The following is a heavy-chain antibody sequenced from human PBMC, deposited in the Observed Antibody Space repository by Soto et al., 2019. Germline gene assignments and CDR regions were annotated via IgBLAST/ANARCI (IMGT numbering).Heavy chain of an antibody. Sequence: TSETLSLTCTVSGGSISSFYWSWTRQPAGKGLEWIGRIYSSGSTNYNPSLKSRVTMSLDTSKNQLSLKLNSVTAADTAVYYCARWGDYGGNSKYYFDYWGQGTLVTVSS. D-gene: IGHD4-17*01. CDR2: IYSSGST. J-gene: IGHJ4*02. V-gene: IGHV4-4*07. CDR1: GGSISSFY. CDR3: ARWGDYGGNSKYYFDY.